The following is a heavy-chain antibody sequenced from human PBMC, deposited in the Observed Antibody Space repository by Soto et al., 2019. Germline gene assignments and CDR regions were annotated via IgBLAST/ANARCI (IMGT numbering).Heavy chain of an antibody. CDR1: GFTFSSYW. Sequence: GGSLRLSCEASGFTFSSYWMSWVRQAPGKGLEWVANIKQDGSEKYYVDSVKGRFTISRDNAKNSLYLQMNSLRAEDTAVYYCAREEHGYCSSTSCYYYYYMDVWGKGTTVTVSS. J-gene: IGHJ6*03. D-gene: IGHD2-2*01. V-gene: IGHV3-7*01. CDR2: IKQDGSEK. CDR3: AREEHGYCSSTSCYYYYYMDV.